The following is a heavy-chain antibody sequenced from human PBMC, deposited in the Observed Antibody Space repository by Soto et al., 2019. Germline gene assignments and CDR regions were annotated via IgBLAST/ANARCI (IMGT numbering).Heavy chain of an antibody. CDR1: GFTFINYA. CDR3: ARKVVGSTSRPDYWYVDL. D-gene: IGHD2-21*01. V-gene: IGHV3-23*01. Sequence: EVQLLESGGDSVQPGGSVRLSCAGSGFTFINYAMNWVRQAPGKGLEWVSTISGGGDATCFADSVRGRFTFSRDNSKNTVTLQMNSLGVDDTAVYYCARKVVGSTSRPDYWYVDLCGRGTLVTVSS. CDR2: ISGGGDAT. J-gene: IGHJ2*01.